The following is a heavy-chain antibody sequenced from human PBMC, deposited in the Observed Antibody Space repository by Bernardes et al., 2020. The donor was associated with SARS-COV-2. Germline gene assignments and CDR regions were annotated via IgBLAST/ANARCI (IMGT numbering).Heavy chain of an antibody. CDR2: ISFSSATI. D-gene: IGHD3-22*01. J-gene: IGHJ4*02. CDR1: GFTFSNHN. V-gene: IGHV3-48*02. CDR3: ARDDSRDYDSDPFDY. Sequence: SLRLSCAASGFTFSNHNMNWVRQAPGQGLEWVSYISFSSATIYYADSVKGRFTISRDNAKNSLYLQMSSLRDEDTAIYYCARDDSRDYDSDPFDYWGQGTLVTVSS.